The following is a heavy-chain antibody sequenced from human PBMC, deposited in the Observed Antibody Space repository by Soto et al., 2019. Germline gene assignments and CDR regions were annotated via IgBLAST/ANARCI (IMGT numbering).Heavy chain of an antibody. J-gene: IGHJ4*02. V-gene: IGHV4-59*01. CDR2: IYYSGST. CDR1: GGSISSYY. CDR3: ARDARVRQGVDY. Sequence: PSETLSLTCTVSGGSISSYYWSWIRQPPGKGLEWIGYIYYSGSTNYNPSLKSRVTISVDTSKNQFSLKLSSVTAADTAVYYCARDARVRQGVDYWGQGTLVTVSS. D-gene: IGHD2-8*01.